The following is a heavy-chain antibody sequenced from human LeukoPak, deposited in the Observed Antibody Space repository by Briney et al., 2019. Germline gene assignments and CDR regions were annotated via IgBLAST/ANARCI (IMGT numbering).Heavy chain of an antibody. J-gene: IGHJ4*02. CDR3: ARSSERWLVLDF. CDR1: GDSVSSTSAA. Sequence: SQTLSLTCAISGDSVSSTSAAWNWIRQSPSRGLEWLGRTYYRSKWYHDYTVSVKSRITINPDTSKNQFSLQLNSVTPEDTAVYYCARSSERWLVLDFWGQGTLVTVSS. V-gene: IGHV6-1*01. D-gene: IGHD6-19*01. CDR2: TYYRSKWYH.